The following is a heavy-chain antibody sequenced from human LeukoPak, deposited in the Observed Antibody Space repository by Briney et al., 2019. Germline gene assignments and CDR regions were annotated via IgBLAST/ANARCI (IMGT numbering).Heavy chain of an antibody. CDR3: ASDRSFGSIPHASHL. CDR2: IYTSGST. J-gene: IGHJ3*01. V-gene: IGHV4-4*07. Sequence: SETLSLTRTVSGGSISRYNWSWIRQPAGKGLEWIGRIYTSGSTNYNPSLKSRVTMPVDTTKNQFSLKLSSGTSVDTTVYYGASDRSFGSIPHASHLGRQGPMVTVSS. CDR1: GGSISRYN. D-gene: IGHD2-15*01.